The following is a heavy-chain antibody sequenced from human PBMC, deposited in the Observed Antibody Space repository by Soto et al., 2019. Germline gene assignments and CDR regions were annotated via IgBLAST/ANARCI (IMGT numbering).Heavy chain of an antibody. Sequence: AVSGGSISSGGYSWSWIRQPPGKGLEWIGYIYHSGSTYYNPSLKSRVTISVDRSKNQFSLKLSSVTAADTAVYYCANYYYYYGMDVWGQGTTVTVSS. CDR3: ANYYYYYGMDV. CDR2: IYHSGST. V-gene: IGHV4-30-2*01. CDR1: GGSISSGGYS. J-gene: IGHJ6*02.